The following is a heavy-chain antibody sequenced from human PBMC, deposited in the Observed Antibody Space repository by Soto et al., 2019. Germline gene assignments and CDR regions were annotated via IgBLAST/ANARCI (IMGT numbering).Heavy chain of an antibody. CDR3: ARAPLGYYDSSGYYFDY. CDR1: GGTFSSYA. D-gene: IGHD3-22*01. Sequence: SVKVSCKASGGTFSSYAISWVRQAPGQGLEWMGGIIPIFGTANYAQKFQGRVTITADESTSTAYMELSSLRSEDTAVYHCARAPLGYYDSSGYYFDYWGQGTLVTVSS. CDR2: IIPIFGTA. V-gene: IGHV1-69*13. J-gene: IGHJ4*02.